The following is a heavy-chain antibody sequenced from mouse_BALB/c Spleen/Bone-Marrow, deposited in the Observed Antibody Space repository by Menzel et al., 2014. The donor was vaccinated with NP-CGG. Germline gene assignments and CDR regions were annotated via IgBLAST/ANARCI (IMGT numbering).Heavy chain of an antibody. Sequence: EVQLQESGAELVKPGASVKLSCTASGFNIKDTYMHWVKQRPEQGLEWIGRIDPANGNTKYDPKFQGKATITADTSSNTAYLQLSSLTSEDTAVYYCATSTAGFAYWGQGTLVTVSA. J-gene: IGHJ3*01. CDR3: ATSTAGFAY. D-gene: IGHD1-2*01. CDR2: IDPANGNT. V-gene: IGHV14-3*02. CDR1: GFNIKDTY.